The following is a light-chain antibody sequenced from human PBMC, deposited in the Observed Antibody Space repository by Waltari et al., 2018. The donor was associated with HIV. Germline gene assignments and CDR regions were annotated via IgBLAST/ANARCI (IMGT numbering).Light chain of an antibody. CDR1: RDISND. CDR2: GAS. CDR3: HNYDSAPVA. J-gene: IGKJ5*01. Sequence: DIQLSQAPPSLSASVGDRVTIPCRMSRDISNDLAWYQQKSGEVPKLLIYGASTLRSGVASRFRGSGSGTEFTLTINGLQPEDVASYYCHNYDSAPVAFGQGTRLEI. V-gene: IGKV1-27*01.